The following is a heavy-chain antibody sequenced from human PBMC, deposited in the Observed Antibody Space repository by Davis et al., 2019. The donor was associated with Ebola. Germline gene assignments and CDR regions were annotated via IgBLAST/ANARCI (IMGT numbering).Heavy chain of an antibody. CDR3: ARGSVYFRYYYYYYYMDV. Sequence: AASVKVSCKASGYTFTSYAMHWVRQAPGQRLEWMGWINAGNGNTKYSQKFQGRVTITRDTSASTAYMELSSLRSGDTAVYYCARGSVYFRYYYYYYYMDVWGKGTTVTVSS. CDR2: INAGNGNT. D-gene: IGHD2/OR15-2a*01. V-gene: IGHV1-3*01. CDR1: GYTFTSYA. J-gene: IGHJ6*03.